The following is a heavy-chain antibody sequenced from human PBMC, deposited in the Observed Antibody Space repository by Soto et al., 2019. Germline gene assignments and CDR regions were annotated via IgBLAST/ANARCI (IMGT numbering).Heavy chain of an antibody. Sequence: SETLALTCTVSGGSISSYYWSWIRQPPGKGLEWIGYIYYSGSTNYNPSLKSRVTISVDTSKNQFSLKLSSVTAADTAVYYCARVSGIYYYGMDVWGQGTTVT. J-gene: IGHJ6*02. D-gene: IGHD3-10*01. CDR3: ARVSGIYYYGMDV. V-gene: IGHV4-59*01. CDR1: GGSISSYY. CDR2: IYYSGST.